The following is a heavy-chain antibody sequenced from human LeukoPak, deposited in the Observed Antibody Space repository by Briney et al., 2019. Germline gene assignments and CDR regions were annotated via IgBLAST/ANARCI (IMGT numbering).Heavy chain of an antibody. CDR1: GFTFSSYG. J-gene: IGHJ6*03. CDR2: ISYDGSNK. Sequence: GGSLRLSCAASGFTFSSYGTHWVRQAPGKGLEWVAVISYDGSNKYYADSVKGRFTISRDNSKNTLYLQMNSLRAEDTAVYYCAKDAEVATWVSYYYYMEVWGKGTTVTVSS. D-gene: IGHD5-12*01. CDR3: AKDAEVATWVSYYYYMEV. V-gene: IGHV3-30*18.